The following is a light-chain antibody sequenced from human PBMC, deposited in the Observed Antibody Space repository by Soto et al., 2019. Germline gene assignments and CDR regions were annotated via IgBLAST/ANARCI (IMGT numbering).Light chain of an antibody. CDR3: CSYGGSRAV. V-gene: IGLV2-23*02. CDR2: EVS. CDR1: SSDVGSHNL. J-gene: IGLJ7*01. Sequence: QSVLTQPASVSGSPGQSITISCTGTSSDVGSHNLVSWYQQHTGQAPKLMIYEVSKRPLGVSARFSASKSGNTASLTISGLQAEDESDCDCCSYGGSRAVFGGGTQLTVL.